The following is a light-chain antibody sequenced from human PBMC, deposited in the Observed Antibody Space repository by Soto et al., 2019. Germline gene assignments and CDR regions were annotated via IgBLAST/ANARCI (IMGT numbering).Light chain of an antibody. CDR1: ISDVGGYNY. J-gene: IGLJ2*01. CDR3: SSYAGSNVL. V-gene: IGLV2-8*01. CDR2: EVS. Sequence: QSALTQPPSASGSPGQSVTISCTGTISDVGGYNYVSWYQQHPGKAPKLMIYEVSQRPSGVPDRFSGSKSGNTASLTVYGLQAEDEADYYCSSYAGSNVLFGGGPKLTVL.